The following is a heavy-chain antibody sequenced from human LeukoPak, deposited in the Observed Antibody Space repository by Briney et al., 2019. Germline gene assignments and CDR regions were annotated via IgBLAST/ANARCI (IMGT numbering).Heavy chain of an antibody. CDR1: GYTFTSYA. V-gene: IGHV7-4-1*02. J-gene: IGHJ4*02. D-gene: IGHD3-9*01. CDR2: INTNTGNP. CDR3: ARGGVLRYFDWLSRYLDY. Sequence: ASVKVSCKASGYTFTSYAMNWVRQAPGQGHEWMGWINTNTGNPTYAQGFTGRFVFSLDTSVSTAYLQISSLKAEDTAVYYCARGGVLRYFDWLSRYLDYWGQGTLVTVSS.